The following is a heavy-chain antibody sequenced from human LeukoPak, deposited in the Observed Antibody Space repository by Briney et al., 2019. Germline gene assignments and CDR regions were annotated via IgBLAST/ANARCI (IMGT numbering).Heavy chain of an antibody. CDR3: ARDLGYCSRTRCHRDGFDI. V-gene: IGHV1-18*01. D-gene: IGHD2-2*01. J-gene: IGHJ3*02. Sequence: ASVKVSCKASGYTLTTHGISWVRQAPGQGLEWMGWISTYNGNTNYAQKVQGRVTMTTDTSTSTVYMELRSLRSDDTAVYYCARDLGYCSRTRCHRDGFDIWGQGTMVTVSS. CDR2: ISTYNGNT. CDR1: GYTLTTHG.